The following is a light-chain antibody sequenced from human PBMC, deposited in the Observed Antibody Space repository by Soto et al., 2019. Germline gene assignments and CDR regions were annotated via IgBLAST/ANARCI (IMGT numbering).Light chain of an antibody. V-gene: IGKV1D-8*02. Sequence: IGLTQSPSTLSSSPGERATLCCRISQGVSSYLAWYQQKPGQAPVLLIYAASTWQSGVPPRFSGSGTGTEFNLTISCLKLEDVATSYCHQYHSFPLTFGGGTKVEIK. CDR2: AAS. CDR3: HQYHSFPLT. CDR1: QGVSSY. J-gene: IGKJ4*02.